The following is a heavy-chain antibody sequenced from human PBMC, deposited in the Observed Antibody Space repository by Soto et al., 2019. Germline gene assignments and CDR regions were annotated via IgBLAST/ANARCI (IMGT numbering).Heavy chain of an antibody. CDR3: ARDRPIRGVII. Sequence: SETLSLTCPFSGFSLSSGVYYLRWIRQHPGKGLEWIGCIYYSGSTYYNPSLKSRVTISVDTSKNQFSLKLSSVTAADTAVYYCARDRPIRGVIIWGQGTLVNVSA. CDR2: IYYSGST. V-gene: IGHV4-31*03. CDR1: GFSLSSGVYY. J-gene: IGHJ4*02. D-gene: IGHD3-10*01.